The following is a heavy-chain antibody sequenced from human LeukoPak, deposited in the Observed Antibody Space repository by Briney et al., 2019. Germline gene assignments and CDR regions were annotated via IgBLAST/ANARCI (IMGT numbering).Heavy chain of an antibody. D-gene: IGHD1-1*01. CDR2: IIPIFGTA. Sequence: ASVKVSCKASGGTLSSYAISWVRQAPGQGLEWMGGIIPIFGTANYAQKFQGRVTITTDESTSTAYMELSSLRSEDTAVYYCARGGETGTTFGYWGQGTLVTVSS. V-gene: IGHV1-69*05. J-gene: IGHJ4*02. CDR1: GGTLSSYA. CDR3: ARGGETGTTFGY.